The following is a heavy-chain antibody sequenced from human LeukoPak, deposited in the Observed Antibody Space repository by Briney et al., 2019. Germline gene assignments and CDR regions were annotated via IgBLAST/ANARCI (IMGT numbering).Heavy chain of an antibody. CDR2: IVVGSGNT. D-gene: IGHD3-3*01. Sequence: SVKVSCKTSGYTFTSYGISWVRQAPGQGLEWIGWIVVGSGNTNYAQKFQERVTITRDMSTSTAYMELSSLRSEDTAVYYCARQDYDFWSGPLSGIYYMDVWGKGTTVTVSS. V-gene: IGHV1-58*02. J-gene: IGHJ6*03. CDR3: ARQDYDFWSGPLSGIYYMDV. CDR1: GYTFTSYG.